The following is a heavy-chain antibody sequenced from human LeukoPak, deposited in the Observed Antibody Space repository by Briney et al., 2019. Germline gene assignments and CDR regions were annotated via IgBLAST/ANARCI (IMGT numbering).Heavy chain of an antibody. CDR3: AGALGGYYDPYFDY. Sequence: SETLSLTCTVSGGSISSYYWSWIRQPPGKGLEWIGYIYYSGSTNYNPSLKSRVTISVDTSKNQFSLKLSSVTAADTAVYYCAGALGGYYDPYFDYWGREPWSPSPQ. D-gene: IGHD3-22*01. J-gene: IGHJ4*02. CDR1: GGSISSYY. CDR2: IYYSGST. V-gene: IGHV4-59*01.